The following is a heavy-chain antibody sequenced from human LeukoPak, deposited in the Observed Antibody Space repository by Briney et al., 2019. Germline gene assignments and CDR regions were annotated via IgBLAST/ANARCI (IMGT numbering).Heavy chain of an antibody. D-gene: IGHD3-22*01. V-gene: IGHV3-21*01. CDR3: ARGQLYYDSSGFDY. CDR2: ISSSSSYI. J-gene: IGHJ4*02. CDR1: GFTFSSYS. Sequence: GGSLRLPCTASGFTFSSYSMNWVRQTPGKGLEWVSSISSSSSYIYYVDSVKARFTISRDNAKNSLYLQMNSLRAEDTAVYYCARGQLYYDSSGFDYWGQGTLVTVSS.